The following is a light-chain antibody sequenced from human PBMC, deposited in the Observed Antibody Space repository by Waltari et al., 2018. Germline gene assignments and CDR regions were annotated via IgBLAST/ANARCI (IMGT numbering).Light chain of an antibody. J-gene: IGLJ3*02. Sequence: QSVLTQAPPVSAAPGQKVTISCAGSSSNIGNRYVSRYQQFPGTAPKLLIYDNDKRPSGIPDRFSASKSGTSATLGITGLQTGDEANYYCGTWDTSLSAWVFGGGTKLTVL. V-gene: IGLV1-51*01. CDR3: GTWDTSLSAWV. CDR1: SSNIGNRY. CDR2: DND.